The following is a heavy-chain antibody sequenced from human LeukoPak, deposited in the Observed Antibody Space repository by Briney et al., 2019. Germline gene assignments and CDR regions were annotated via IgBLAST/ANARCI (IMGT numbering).Heavy chain of an antibody. Sequence: SVKVSCKASGGTFGSYATSWVRQAPGQGLEWMGGIIPIFGTANYAQKFQGRVTITADKSTSTAYMELSSLRSEDTAVYYCARTLWFGESTYYYYYMDVWGKGTTVTVSS. CDR3: ARTLWFGESTYYYYYMDV. CDR1: GGTFGSYA. D-gene: IGHD3-10*01. V-gene: IGHV1-69*06. CDR2: IIPIFGTA. J-gene: IGHJ6*03.